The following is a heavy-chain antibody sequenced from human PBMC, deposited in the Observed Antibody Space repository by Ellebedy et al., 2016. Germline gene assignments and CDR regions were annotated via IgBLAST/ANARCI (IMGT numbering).Heavy chain of an antibody. J-gene: IGHJ4*02. CDR3: AKSLFYYFDRSGYFDY. Sequence: GESLKISCAASGFIFKNHAMSWVRQAPGKGLEWVAAISGSDDRTYYRDSVKGRFTISRDNSKNTLFLQMKRLSAEDTAIYSSAKSLFYYFDRSGYFDYWGPGTLVTVSS. CDR1: GFIFKNHA. V-gene: IGHV3-23*01. D-gene: IGHD3-22*01. CDR2: ISGSDDRT.